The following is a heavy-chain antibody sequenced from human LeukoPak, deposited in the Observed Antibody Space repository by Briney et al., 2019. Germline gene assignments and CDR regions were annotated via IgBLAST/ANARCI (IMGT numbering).Heavy chain of an antibody. J-gene: IGHJ5*02. Sequence: PSETLSLTCTVSGGSISSYYWSWIRQPPGKGLEWIGYISYSGSTNFNPSLKSRVTISVDTSKNQFSLKLSSVAAADTAVYYCAREGTAGTNLNWFDPWGQGTLVTVSS. CDR2: ISYSGST. CDR3: AREGTAGTNLNWFDP. CDR1: GGSISSYY. D-gene: IGHD1-1*01. V-gene: IGHV4-59*01.